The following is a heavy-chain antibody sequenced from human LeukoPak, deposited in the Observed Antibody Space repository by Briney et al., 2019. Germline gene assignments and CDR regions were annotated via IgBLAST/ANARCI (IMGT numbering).Heavy chain of an antibody. V-gene: IGHV3-74*01. CDR2: ISTDGSTT. J-gene: IGHJ4*02. CDR1: GFTFSSYW. CDR3: ARALIREEGF. Sequence: PGGSLRLSCAASGFTFSSYWMHWVRQAPGKGLVWVSGISTDGSTTIYADSVKGRFTISRDNARNTLYMQMNSLRAEDTSVYYCARALIREEGFWGQGTLVTVSS. D-gene: IGHD3-16*01.